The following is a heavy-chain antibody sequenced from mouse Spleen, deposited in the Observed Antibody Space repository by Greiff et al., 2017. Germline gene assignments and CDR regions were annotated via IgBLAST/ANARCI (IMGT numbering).Heavy chain of an antibody. CDR2: ISYDGSN. J-gene: IGHJ3*01. V-gene: IGHV3-6*01. Sequence: ESGPGLVKPSQSLSLTCSVTGYSITSGYYWNWIRQFPGNKLEWMGYISYDGSNNYNPSLKNRISITRDTSKNQFFLKLNSVTTEDTATYYCARETYYGYDWFAYWGQGTLVTVSA. CDR3: ARETYYGYDWFAY. D-gene: IGHD2-9*01. CDR1: GYSITSGYY.